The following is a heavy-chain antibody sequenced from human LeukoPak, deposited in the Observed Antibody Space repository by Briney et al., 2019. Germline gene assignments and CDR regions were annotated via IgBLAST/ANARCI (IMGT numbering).Heavy chain of an antibody. CDR2: MNPNSGNT. V-gene: IGHV1-8*01. Sequence: ASVKVSCKASGYTFTSYDINWVRQATGQGLEWMGWMNPNSGNTGYAQKFQGRVTMTRNTSISTAYMELSSLRSEDTAVYHCARGHYDILTGQNQYYFDYWGQGTLVTVSS. CDR1: GYTFTSYD. J-gene: IGHJ4*02. CDR3: ARGHYDILTGQNQYYFDY. D-gene: IGHD3-9*01.